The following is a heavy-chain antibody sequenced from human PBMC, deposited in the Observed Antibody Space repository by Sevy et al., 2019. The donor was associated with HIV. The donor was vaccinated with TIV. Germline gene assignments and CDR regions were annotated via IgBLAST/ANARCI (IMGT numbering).Heavy chain of an antibody. CDR3: AKVGWEISAFYGHY. Sequence: GGSLRLSCAASGFTFSNYAMTWVRQAPGEGLEWVSVISGSGGTTYHADSVKGRFTISRDNSKNTVYLQTNSLRVEDTAVYYCAKVGWEISAFYGHYWGQGTLVTVSS. D-gene: IGHD1-26*01. CDR2: ISGSGGTT. J-gene: IGHJ4*02. CDR1: GFTFSNYA. V-gene: IGHV3-23*01.